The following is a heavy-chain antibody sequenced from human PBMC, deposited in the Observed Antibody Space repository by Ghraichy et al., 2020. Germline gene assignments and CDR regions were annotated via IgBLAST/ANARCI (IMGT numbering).Heavy chain of an antibody. Sequence: AGSLRLSCAASGFTFSSYAMHWVRQAPGKGLEWVAVISYDGSNKYYADSVKGRFTISRDNSKNTLYLQMNSLRAEDTAVYYCAREALAARDAFDIWGQGTIVTVSS. D-gene: IGHD6-6*01. CDR1: GFTFSSYA. CDR3: AREALAARDAFDI. V-gene: IGHV3-30*04. CDR2: ISYDGSNK. J-gene: IGHJ3*02.